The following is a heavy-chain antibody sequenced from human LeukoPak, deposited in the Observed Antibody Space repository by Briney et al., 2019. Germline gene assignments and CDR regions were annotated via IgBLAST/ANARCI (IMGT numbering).Heavy chain of an antibody. D-gene: IGHD6-13*01. J-gene: IGHJ3*02. V-gene: IGHV3-48*04. CDR2: ISISSSSV. CDR1: GFTFSSHA. CDR3: ARDNLAAAGDDNFDI. Sequence: GGSLRLSCAASGFTFSSHAMNWVRQAPGKGREGVSYISISSSSVYYADSVKGRFTISRDNAKNSLYLQMNSLRAEDTAIYYCARDNLAAAGDDNFDIWGQGTMVTVSS.